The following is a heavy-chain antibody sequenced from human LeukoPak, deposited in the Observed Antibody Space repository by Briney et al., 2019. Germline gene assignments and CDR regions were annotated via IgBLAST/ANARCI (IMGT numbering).Heavy chain of an antibody. J-gene: IGHJ3*02. CDR3: ARRTYCGGDCYSVGAFDI. D-gene: IGHD2-21*02. CDR2: IRISSSYI. V-gene: IGHV3-21*01. Sequence: PGGSLRLSCAASEFTFSIYSMNWVRQAPGKGLECVSSIRISSSYIYYADSVKGRFTISRDNAKNSLYLQMNSLRAEDTAVYYCARRTYCGGDCYSVGAFDIWGQGTMVTVSS. CDR1: EFTFSIYS.